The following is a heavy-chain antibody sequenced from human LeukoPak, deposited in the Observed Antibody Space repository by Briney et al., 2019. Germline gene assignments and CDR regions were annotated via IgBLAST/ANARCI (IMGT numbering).Heavy chain of an antibody. CDR1: GGSFSGYY. CDR3: ARHGIYDSSGYYFPNYYYYYMDV. Sequence: PSETLSLTCAVYGGSFSGYYWSWIRQPPGKGLEWIGEINHSGSTNYNPSLKSRVTISVDTSKNQFSLKLSSVTAADTAVYYCARHGIYDSSGYYFPNYYYYYMDVWGKGTTVTVSS. V-gene: IGHV4-34*01. J-gene: IGHJ6*03. CDR2: INHSGST. D-gene: IGHD3-22*01.